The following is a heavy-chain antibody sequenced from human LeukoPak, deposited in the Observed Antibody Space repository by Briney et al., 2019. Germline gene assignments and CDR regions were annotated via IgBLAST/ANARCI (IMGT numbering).Heavy chain of an antibody. CDR2: ISSSSSYI. Sequence: PGGSLRLSCAASGFTVSSNYMSWVRQAPGKGLEWVSSISSSSSYIYYADSVKGRFTISRDNAKNSLYLQMNSLRAEDTAVYYCARGGIVVVTYAFDIWGQGTMVTVSS. D-gene: IGHD2-21*02. V-gene: IGHV3-21*01. CDR1: GFTVSSNY. J-gene: IGHJ3*02. CDR3: ARGGIVVVTYAFDI.